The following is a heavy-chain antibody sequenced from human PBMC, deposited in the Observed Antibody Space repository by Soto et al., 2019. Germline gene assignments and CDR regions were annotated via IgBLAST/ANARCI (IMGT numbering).Heavy chain of an antibody. CDR3: ASTSSSSYFDY. J-gene: IGHJ4*02. CDR2: ISGSGGST. V-gene: IGHV3-23*01. D-gene: IGHD6-6*01. CDR1: GFTFSSYA. Sequence: GGSLRLSCAASGFTFSSYAMSWVRQAPGEGLEWVSAISGSGGSTYYGDSVKGRFTISRDNSKNTLYLQMNSLRAEDTAVYYCASTSSSSYFDYWGQGTLVTVSS.